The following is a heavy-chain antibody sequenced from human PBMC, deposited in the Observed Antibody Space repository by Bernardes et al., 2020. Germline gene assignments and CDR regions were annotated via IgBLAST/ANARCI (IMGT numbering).Heavy chain of an antibody. D-gene: IGHD2-21*01. CDR3: ARVPRSRASILWSDARRAHWYFDL. J-gene: IGHJ2*01. CDR1: GGSFSGYY. CDR2: INHSGST. V-gene: IGHV4-34*01. Sequence: SETLSLTCAVYGGSFSGYYWSWIRQPPGKGLEWIGEINHSGSTNYNPSLKSRVTISVDTSKNQFSLKLSSVTAADTAVYYCARVPRSRASILWSDARRAHWYFDLWGRGTLVTVSS.